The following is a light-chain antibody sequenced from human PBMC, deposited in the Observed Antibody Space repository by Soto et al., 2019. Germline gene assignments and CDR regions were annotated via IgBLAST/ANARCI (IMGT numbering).Light chain of an antibody. CDR1: QSVAPS. J-gene: IGKJ5*01. CDR3: QQRSVWPPIT. V-gene: IGKV3-11*01. Sequence: EIILTQSPATLSLSPGERATLSCTASQSVAPSLLWYQQKPGQAPRLRIYDVSKRATGIPARFSGTGSGSDFTLTISSLEPEDSAVYFCQQRSVWPPITFGQGTRLEIK. CDR2: DVS.